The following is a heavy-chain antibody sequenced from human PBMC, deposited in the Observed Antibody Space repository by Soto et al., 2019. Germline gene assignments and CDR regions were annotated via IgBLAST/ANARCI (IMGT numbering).Heavy chain of an antibody. CDR2: IWYDGSNK. CDR1: GFTFSSYG. Sequence: GGSLRLSCAASGFTFSSYGMHWVRQAPGKGLEWVAVIWYDGSNKYYADSVKGRFTISRDNSKNTLYLQMNSLRAEDTAVYYCARDGWNSSSSDYYYYGMDVWGQGTTVTVSS. D-gene: IGHD6-13*01. J-gene: IGHJ6*02. V-gene: IGHV3-33*01. CDR3: ARDGWNSSSSDYYYYGMDV.